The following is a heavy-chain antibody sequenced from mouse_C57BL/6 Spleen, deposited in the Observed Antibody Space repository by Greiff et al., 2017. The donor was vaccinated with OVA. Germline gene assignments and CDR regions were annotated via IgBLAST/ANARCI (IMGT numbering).Heavy chain of an antibody. D-gene: IGHD1-1*01. Sequence: VQLQQPGAELVKPGASVKISCKASGYAFSSYWMNWVKPRPGKGLEWIGQIYPGDGDNNYNGKFKGKATLTADKSSSTAYMQRSSLTSEDSAVYFCAEISTTVERIGDYWGQGTTLTVSS. J-gene: IGHJ2*01. CDR1: GYAFSSYW. V-gene: IGHV1-80*01. CDR2: IYPGDGDN. CDR3: AEISTTVERIGDY.